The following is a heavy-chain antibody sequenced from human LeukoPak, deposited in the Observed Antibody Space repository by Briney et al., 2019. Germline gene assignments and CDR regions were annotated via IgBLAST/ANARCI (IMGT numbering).Heavy chain of an antibody. CDR1: GGSFSGYY. V-gene: IGHV4-4*07. CDR2: IYTSGST. D-gene: IGHD2-21*02. Sequence: SETLSLTCAVYGGSFSGYYWSWIRQPAGKGLEWIGRIYTSGSTNYNPSLKSRVTMSVDTSKNQFSLKLSSVTAADTAVYYCARDSGDTTIDYWGQGTLVTVSS. CDR3: ARDSGDTTIDY. J-gene: IGHJ4*02.